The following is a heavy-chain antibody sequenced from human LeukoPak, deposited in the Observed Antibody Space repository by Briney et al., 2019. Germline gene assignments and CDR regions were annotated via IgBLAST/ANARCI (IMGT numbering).Heavy chain of an antibody. V-gene: IGHV1-69*13. CDR1: GYTFTSYG. CDR2: IIPIFGTA. CDR3: ARALGGGDCYSY. J-gene: IGHJ4*02. Sequence: ASVKVSCKASGYTFTSYGISWVRQAPGQGLEWIGGIIPIFGTANYAQKFQGRVTITADESTSTAYMELSSLRSEDTAVYYCARALGGGDCYSYWGQGTLVTVSS. D-gene: IGHD2-21*01.